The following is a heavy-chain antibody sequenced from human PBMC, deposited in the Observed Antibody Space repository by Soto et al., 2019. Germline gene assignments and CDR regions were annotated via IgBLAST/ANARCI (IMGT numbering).Heavy chain of an antibody. J-gene: IGHJ6*02. CDR3: ARDLMVRGVIDDGGYYYGMDV. CDR2: ISSSSSTI. CDR1: GFTFSSYS. V-gene: IGHV3-48*02. Sequence: EVQLVESGGGLVQPGGSLRLSCAASGFTFSSYSMNWVRQAPGKGLEWVSYISSSSSTIYYADSVKGRFTISRDNAKNSLYLQMNSRRDEDTAVYYGARDLMVRGVIDDGGYYYGMDVWGQGTTVTVSS. D-gene: IGHD3-10*01.